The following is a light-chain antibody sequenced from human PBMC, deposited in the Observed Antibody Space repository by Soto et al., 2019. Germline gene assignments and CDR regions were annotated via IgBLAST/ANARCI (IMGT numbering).Light chain of an antibody. J-gene: IGKJ1*01. CDR2: GAS. CDR3: PQYGSSPQT. CDR1: QSVSSSY. V-gene: IGKV3-20*01. Sequence: TLSLSPGERATLSCRASQSVSSSYLAWYQQKPGQAPRLLIYGASSRATGIPDRFSGSGSGADFTLTISRLEPEDFAVYYCPQYGSSPQTFGQGPKVDI.